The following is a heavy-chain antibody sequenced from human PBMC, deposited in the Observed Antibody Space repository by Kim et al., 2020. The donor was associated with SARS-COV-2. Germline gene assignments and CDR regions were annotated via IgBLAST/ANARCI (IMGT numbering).Heavy chain of an antibody. CDR1: GGSISSYY. J-gene: IGHJ6*02. V-gene: IGHV4-59*13. CDR2: IYYSGST. Sequence: SETLSLTCTVSGGSISSYYWSWIRQPPGKGLEWIGYIYYSGSTNYNPSLKSRVTISVDTSKNQFSLKLSSVTAADTAVYYCARWKSYYGGKSGYYYYGMDVWGQGTTVTVSS. D-gene: IGHD4-17*01. CDR3: ARWKSYYGGKSGYYYYGMDV.